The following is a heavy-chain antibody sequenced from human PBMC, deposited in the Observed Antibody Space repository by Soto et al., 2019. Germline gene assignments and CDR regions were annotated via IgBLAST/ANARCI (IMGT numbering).Heavy chain of an antibody. Sequence: PSETLSLTCAVSGASMTTGGFSWTWVRQPPGGGLEWIGHVYHRASTQYNPSLKGRVSISVDTSRSLFSLRLTSLTAADTAVYYCAKDLPSGTFDPTYYYGLDVWGQGTTVTVSS. J-gene: IGHJ6*02. D-gene: IGHD1-26*01. CDR2: VYHRAST. CDR3: AKDLPSGTFDPTYYYGLDV. CDR1: GASMTTGGFS. V-gene: IGHV4-30-2*01.